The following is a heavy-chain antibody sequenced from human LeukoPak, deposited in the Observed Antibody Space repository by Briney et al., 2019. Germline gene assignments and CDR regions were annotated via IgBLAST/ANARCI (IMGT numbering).Heavy chain of an antibody. CDR1: GGSISTYY. CDR3: AGRGLSTGWTFDY. D-gene: IGHD6-19*01. J-gene: IGHJ4*01. Sequence: SETLSLTCSVSGGSISTYYWSWIRQPAGKGLEWIAQIHTSGSTNFNPSLKSRVSVSMDTPNNQFSLMISSVTAADTAIYYCAGRGLSTGWTFDYWGHGTLVTVSS. V-gene: IGHV4-4*07. CDR2: IHTSGST.